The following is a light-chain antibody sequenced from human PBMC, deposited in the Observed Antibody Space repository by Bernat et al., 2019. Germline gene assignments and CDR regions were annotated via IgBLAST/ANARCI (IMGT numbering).Light chain of an antibody. Sequence: QSALTQPPSVSGSPGQSVTISCTGTSSDVGSYNRVSWSQQPPGTAPKPMIYEVTNRPSGVPVRFSGSKSANTASLTISGLLADDGADYCCSSYTSTSAWVFGGGPTLTVL. CDR3: SSYTSTSAWV. J-gene: IGLJ3*02. V-gene: IGLV2-18*02. CDR2: EVT. CDR1: SSDVGSYNR.